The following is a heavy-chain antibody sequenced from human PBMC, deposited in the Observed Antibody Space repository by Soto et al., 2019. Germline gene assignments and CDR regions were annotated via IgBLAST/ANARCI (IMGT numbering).Heavy chain of an antibody. CDR1: GYTFTDLY. J-gene: IGHJ4*02. V-gene: IGHV1-2*06. D-gene: IGHD3-10*01. CDR3: ARANIATWFVLRLDH. Sequence: QVRLVQSGAEVKKPGASVKVSCEASGYTFTDLYMHWVRQATGQGLEWMGRINPNTGGTEYAQKLQGRATMTRDTSISKAYLELSSLTSDDTAVYYCARANIATWFVLRLDHWGQGSLVTVSS. CDR2: INPNTGGT.